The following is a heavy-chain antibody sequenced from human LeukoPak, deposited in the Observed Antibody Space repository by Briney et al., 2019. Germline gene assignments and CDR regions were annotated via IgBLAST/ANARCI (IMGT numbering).Heavy chain of an antibody. CDR2: ITSDGSST. D-gene: IGHD2-8*02. V-gene: IGHV3-74*01. Sequence: GGSLRLSCAASGFTFSTYWMHWVRQAPGKGLVWVSRITSDGSSTSYADSVKGRFTISRDNSKNTLYLQMNSLRAEDTAMYYCARDLLFDYWGQGTLVTVSS. CDR3: ARDLLFDY. CDR1: GFTFSTYW. J-gene: IGHJ4*02.